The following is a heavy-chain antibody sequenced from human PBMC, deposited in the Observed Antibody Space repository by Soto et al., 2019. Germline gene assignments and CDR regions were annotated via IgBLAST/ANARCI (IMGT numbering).Heavy chain of an antibody. CDR3: ARHHRGATTAGDAFDI. J-gene: IGHJ3*02. CDR2: IYPGDSDT. D-gene: IGHD1-1*01. V-gene: IGHV5-51*01. Sequence: GESLKISCKGSEYVFTSYWIGWARQEPGKGLEWMGIIYPGDSDTRYNPSFQGHVTISAEKSISTAYLQWSSLKASDTAMYYCARHHRGATTAGDAFDIWGQGTMVTVSS. CDR1: EYVFTSYW.